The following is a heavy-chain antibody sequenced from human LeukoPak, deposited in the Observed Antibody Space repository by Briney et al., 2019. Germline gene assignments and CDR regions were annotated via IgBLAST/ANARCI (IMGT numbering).Heavy chain of an antibody. V-gene: IGHV4-39*01. CDR2: IYYSGST. CDR3: ARHRIWYGDYPS. Sequence: PSETLSPTCTVSGGSISSSSYFWGWIRQPPGKGLEWIGSIYYSGSTYYSLKSRVTISVDTSKNQFSLKLSSVTAADTAVYYCARHRIWYGDYPSWGQGTLVTVSS. J-gene: IGHJ5*02. D-gene: IGHD4-17*01. CDR1: GGSISSSSYF.